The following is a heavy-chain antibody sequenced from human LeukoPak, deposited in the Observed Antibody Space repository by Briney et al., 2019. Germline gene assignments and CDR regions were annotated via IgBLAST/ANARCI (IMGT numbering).Heavy chain of an antibody. Sequence: ASVKVSCKASGYTFTGYYMHWVRQATGQGLEWMGWMNPNSGNTGYAQKFQGRVTMTRNTSISTAYMELSSLRSEDTAVYYCARVPSIAGFDYWGQGTLVTVSS. CDR3: ARVPSIAGFDY. CDR2: MNPNSGNT. J-gene: IGHJ4*02. D-gene: IGHD6-13*01. V-gene: IGHV1-8*02. CDR1: GYTFTGYY.